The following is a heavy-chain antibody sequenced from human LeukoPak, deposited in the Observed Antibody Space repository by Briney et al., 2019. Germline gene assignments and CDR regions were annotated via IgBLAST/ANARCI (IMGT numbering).Heavy chain of an antibody. J-gene: IGHJ4*02. CDR2: IIPILGIA. V-gene: IGHV1-69*04. D-gene: IGHD6-13*01. CDR1: GGTFISYA. Sequence: SVKVSCKASGGTFISYAISWVRQAPGQGLEWMGRIIPILGIANYAQKFQGRVTITADKSTSTAYMELSSLRSEDTAVYYCARDLGGSSWYGWGQGTLVTVSS. CDR3: ARDLGGSSWYG.